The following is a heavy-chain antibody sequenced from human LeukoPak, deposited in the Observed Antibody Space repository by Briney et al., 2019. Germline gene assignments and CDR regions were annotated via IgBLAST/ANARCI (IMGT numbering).Heavy chain of an antibody. V-gene: IGHV3-48*02. CDR1: GFTLSTYS. Sequence: GGSLRLSCAASGFTLSTYSMNWVRQPPGKGLEWVSYISSSSSIIYYADPVKGRFTISRDNAQQTLYLQMNRLRDEVTAVYYCARGRGAAAGARIFDYWGQGTLVTVSS. CDR2: ISSSSSII. D-gene: IGHD6-13*01. CDR3: ARGRGAAAGARIFDY. J-gene: IGHJ4*02.